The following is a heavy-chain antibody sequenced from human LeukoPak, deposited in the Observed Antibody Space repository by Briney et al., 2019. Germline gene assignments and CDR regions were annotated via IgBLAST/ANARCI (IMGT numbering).Heavy chain of an antibody. Sequence: PSETLSLTCAVYGVSFSGYYWSWLRQRPGKGLEWFGEIYHSGSTKYNPSLKSRVTISVDTSKDQSSLKLSSVTAAVTAVYYCAKIQRIRFGSYYYYYYSMDVWGKGTTVTVSS. D-gene: IGHD3-3*01. J-gene: IGHJ6*04. CDR2: IYHSGST. V-gene: IGHV4-34*01. CDR3: AKIQRIRFGSYYYYYYSMDV. CDR1: GVSFSGYY.